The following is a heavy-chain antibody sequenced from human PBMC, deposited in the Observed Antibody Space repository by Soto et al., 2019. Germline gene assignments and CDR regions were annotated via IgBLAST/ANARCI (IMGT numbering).Heavy chain of an antibody. J-gene: IGHJ6*02. V-gene: IGHV1-8*01. CDR2: MNPNSGNT. CDR3: ARRGYSSSWYYYYYYGMDV. D-gene: IGHD6-13*01. Sequence: QVQLVQSGAEVKKPGASVKGSCKASGYTFTSYDINWVRQATGQGLEWMGWMNPNSGNTGYAQKFQGRVTMTRNTSISTAYMELSSLRSEDTAVYYCARRGYSSSWYYYYYYGMDVWGQGTTVTVYS. CDR1: GYTFTSYD.